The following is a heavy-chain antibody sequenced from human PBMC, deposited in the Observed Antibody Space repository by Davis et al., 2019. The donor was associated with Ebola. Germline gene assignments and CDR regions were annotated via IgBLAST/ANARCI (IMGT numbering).Heavy chain of an antibody. D-gene: IGHD6-13*01. CDR1: GFTFTSSA. CDR3: ARNSSSSWFPNYYGMDV. Sequence: PWGSLRLSCAASGFTFTSSAMNWVRQAPGKGLEYVSTINSNGDSTSYADSVTGRFTVSRDNSKNTLYLQMGSLITEDTAVCYCARNSSSSWFPNYYGMDVWGQGTTVTVSS. CDR2: INSNGDST. J-gene: IGHJ6*02. V-gene: IGHV3-64*02.